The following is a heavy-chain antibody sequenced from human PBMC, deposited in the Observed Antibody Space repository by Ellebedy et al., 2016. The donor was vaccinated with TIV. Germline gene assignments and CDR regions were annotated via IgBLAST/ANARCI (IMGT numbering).Heavy chain of an antibody. CDR1: GFTFSNYW. V-gene: IGHV3-7*03. D-gene: IGHD1-26*01. CDR3: ARVLRRTNGTFDI. Sequence: GESLKISCAVSGFTFSNYWMSWVRLAPGRGLEWVANIRPDGSEEQYVDSVKGRFTVSRDNAKNSLYLQMNSLRAEDTAVYYCARVLRRTNGTFDIWGQGTMVTVSS. CDR2: IRPDGSEE. J-gene: IGHJ3*02.